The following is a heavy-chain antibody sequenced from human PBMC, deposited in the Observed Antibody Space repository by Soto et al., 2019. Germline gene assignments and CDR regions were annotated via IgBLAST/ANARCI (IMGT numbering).Heavy chain of an antibody. J-gene: IGHJ6*03. CDR1: GFTVSSNY. CDR2: IYSGGST. V-gene: IGHV3-53*04. Sequence: WGSLRLSCAASGFTVSSNYMSWVRQAPGKGLEWVSVIYSGGSTYYADSVKGRFTISRHNSKNTLYLQMNSLRAEDTAVYYCARGTEYYYYYYMDVWGKGTTVTVSS. D-gene: IGHD2-2*01. CDR3: ARGTEYYYYYYMDV.